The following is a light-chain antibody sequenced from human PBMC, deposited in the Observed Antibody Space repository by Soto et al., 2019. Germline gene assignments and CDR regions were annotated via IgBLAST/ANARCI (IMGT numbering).Light chain of an antibody. CDR2: GNS. Sequence: QSVLTQPPSVSGAPGQRVTISCTGSSSNIGAGYDVHWYQQLPGTAPKLLIYGNSNRPSGVPDRFSGSKSGTSASLAITGLEAEAESDYPSQSSDSSLSALFGGGTKLTVL. J-gene: IGLJ3*02. CDR3: QSSDSSLSAL. V-gene: IGLV1-40*01. CDR1: SSNIGAGYD.